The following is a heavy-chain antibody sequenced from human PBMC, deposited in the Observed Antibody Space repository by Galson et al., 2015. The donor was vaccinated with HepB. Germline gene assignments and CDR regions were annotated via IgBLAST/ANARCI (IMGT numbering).Heavy chain of an antibody. CDR1: GYTFTGYY. CDR2: INPNSGGT. V-gene: IGHV1-2*02. D-gene: IGHD1-26*01. J-gene: IGHJ4*02. CDR3: ARVGSKFQLTANYYFDY. Sequence: SVKVSCKASGYTFTGYYMHWVRQAPGQGLEWMGWINPNSGGTNYAQKFQGRVTMTRDTSISTAYMELSRLRSDDTAVYYCARVGSKFQLTANYYFDYWGQGTLVTVSA.